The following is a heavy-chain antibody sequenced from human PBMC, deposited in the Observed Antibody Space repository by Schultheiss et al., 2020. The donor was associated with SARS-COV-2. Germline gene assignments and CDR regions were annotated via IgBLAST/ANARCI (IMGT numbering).Heavy chain of an antibody. J-gene: IGHJ4*02. V-gene: IGHV3-11*04. D-gene: IGHD1-26*01. CDR2: ISSSSSTI. CDR1: GFTFSDYY. CDR3: AKDGAGFDY. Sequence: GGSLRLSCAASGFTFSDYYMNWIRQAPGKGLEWLSYISSSSSTIYYADSVKGRFTISRDNSKNTLYLQMNSLRAEDTAVYYCAKDGAGFDYWGQGTLVTVSS.